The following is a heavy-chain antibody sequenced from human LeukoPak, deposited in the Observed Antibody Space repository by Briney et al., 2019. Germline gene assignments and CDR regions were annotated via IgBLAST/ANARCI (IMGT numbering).Heavy chain of an antibody. D-gene: IGHD2-21*01. CDR2: IYYSGST. J-gene: IGHJ3*02. V-gene: IGHV4-39*07. Sequence: SETLSLTCTVSGGSISSSSYYWGWIRQPPGKGLEWIGSIYYSGSTYYNPSLKSRVTISVDTSKNQFSLKLSSVTAADTAVYYCARTIVSEDAFDIWGQGTMVTVPS. CDR1: GGSISSSSYY. CDR3: ARTIVSEDAFDI.